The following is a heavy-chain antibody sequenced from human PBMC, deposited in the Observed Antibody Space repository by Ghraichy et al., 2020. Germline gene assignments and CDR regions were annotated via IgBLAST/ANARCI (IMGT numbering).Heavy chain of an antibody. CDR1: GYTFTSYG. CDR3: ARVSSTPKPVPFDY. CDR2: ISAYNGNT. Sequence: ASVKVSCKASGYTFTSYGISWVRQAPGQGLEWMGWISAYNGNTNYAQKLQGRVTMTTDTSTSTAYMELRSLRSDDTAVYYCARVSSTPKPVPFDYWGQGTLVTVSS. V-gene: IGHV1-18*01. J-gene: IGHJ4*02. D-gene: IGHD6-6*01.